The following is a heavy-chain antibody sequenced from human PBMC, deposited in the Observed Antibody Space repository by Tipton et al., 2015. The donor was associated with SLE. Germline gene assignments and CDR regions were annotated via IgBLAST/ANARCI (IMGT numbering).Heavy chain of an antibody. J-gene: IGHJ6*02. D-gene: IGHD4-11*01. V-gene: IGHV3-9*01. CDR2: ITWNSGSI. Sequence: SLRLSCAASGFTFSNYRMNWVRQAPGKGLEWVSGITWNSGSIGYADSVKGRFTISRDNAKNSLYLQMNSLRAEDTALYYCAKGADSNYYYYYGMDVWGQGTTVTVSS. CDR1: GFTFSNYR. CDR3: AKGADSNYYYYYGMDV.